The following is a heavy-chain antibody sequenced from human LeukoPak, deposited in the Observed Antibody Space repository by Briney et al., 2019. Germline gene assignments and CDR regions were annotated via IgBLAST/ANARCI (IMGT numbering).Heavy chain of an antibody. CDR3: ATGHPYYDILTGYGDY. J-gene: IGHJ4*02. CDR2: ISGSGGST. D-gene: IGHD3-9*01. CDR1: RFKFSNYN. Sequence: GGSLRLSCAASRFKFSNYNINWVRQAPGKGLEWVSAISGSGGSTYYADSVKGRFTISRDNSKNTLYLQMNSLRTEDTALYYCATGHPYYDILTGYGDYWGQGTLVTVSS. V-gene: IGHV3-23*01.